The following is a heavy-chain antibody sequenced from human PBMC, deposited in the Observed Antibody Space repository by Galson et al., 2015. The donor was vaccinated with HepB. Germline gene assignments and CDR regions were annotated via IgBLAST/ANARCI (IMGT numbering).Heavy chain of an antibody. Sequence: SLRLSCAASGFTFSSYGMHWVRQAPGKGLEWVAVISYDGSNKYYADSVKGRFTISRDNSKNTLYVQMNSLRPEDTAVYYCARDQASYYYGSGSAFDYWAQGTLVTASS. CDR3: ARDQASYYYGSGSAFDY. CDR1: GFTFSSYG. V-gene: IGHV3-30*03. J-gene: IGHJ4*02. CDR2: ISYDGSNK. D-gene: IGHD3-10*01.